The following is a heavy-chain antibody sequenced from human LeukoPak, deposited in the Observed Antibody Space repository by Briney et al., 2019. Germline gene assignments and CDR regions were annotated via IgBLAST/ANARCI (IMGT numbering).Heavy chain of an antibody. D-gene: IGHD2-15*01. CDR1: GYTFTSYD. J-gene: IGHJ3*02. CDR3: ARGWTYCSGGSCYETAFDI. V-gene: IGHV1-8*01. Sequence: ASVKVSCKASGYTFTSYDINWVRQATGQGLEWMGWMNPNSGNTGYAQKFQGRVTMTRNTSISTAYMELSSLRSEDTAVYYCARGWTYCSGGSCYETAFDIWGQGTMVTVSS. CDR2: MNPNSGNT.